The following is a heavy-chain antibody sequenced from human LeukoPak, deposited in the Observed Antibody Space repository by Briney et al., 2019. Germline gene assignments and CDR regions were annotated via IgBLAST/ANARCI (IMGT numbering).Heavy chain of an antibody. CDR1: GFTFIIYG. D-gene: IGHD2-15*01. CDR3: ARVDCSGDECYSEDH. Sequence: ASVKVSCKTSGFTFIIYGINWVRQAPGQGPEWMGWISVHDGKTKYAQKFHDRVSLTRDTSTRTAYMELRRLRSDDTAVYYCARVDCSGDECYSEDHWGQGTLVTVSS. CDR2: ISVHDGKT. J-gene: IGHJ4*02. V-gene: IGHV1-18*01.